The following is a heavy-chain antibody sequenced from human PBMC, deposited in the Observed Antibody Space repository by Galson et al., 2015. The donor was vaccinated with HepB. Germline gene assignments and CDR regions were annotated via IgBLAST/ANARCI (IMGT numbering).Heavy chain of an antibody. CDR2: IRSKAYGGTT. CDR1: GFTFGDYA. V-gene: IGHV3-49*03. J-gene: IGHJ6*03. D-gene: IGHD2-21*02. CDR3: TRGRLKDYYYYYMDV. Sequence: SLRLSCAASGFTFGDYAMSWFRQAPGKGLEWVGFIRSKAYGGTTEYAASVKGRFTISRDDSKSIAYLQMNSLKTEDTAVYYSTRGRLKDYYYYYMDVWGKGTTVTVSS.